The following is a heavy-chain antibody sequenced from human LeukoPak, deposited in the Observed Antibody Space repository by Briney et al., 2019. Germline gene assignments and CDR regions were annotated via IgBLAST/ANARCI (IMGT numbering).Heavy chain of an antibody. Sequence: GGSVTLSCAASGFTFCSFSMIRLRQAPGKGRVWGEDKSNSGSKKYYADSVKGRFTISRDNSKNTLNLQMKRLRAEDAAVYYCAGIMGGSMNSAYYFDYWGQGTLVTVS. CDR1: GFTFCSFS. V-gene: IGHV3-30*03. CDR3: AGIMGGSMNSAYYFDY. CDR2: KSNSGSKK. D-gene: IGHD1-26*01. J-gene: IGHJ4*02.